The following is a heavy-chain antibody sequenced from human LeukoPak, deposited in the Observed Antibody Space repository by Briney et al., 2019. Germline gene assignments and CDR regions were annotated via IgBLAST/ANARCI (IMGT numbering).Heavy chain of an antibody. V-gene: IGHV3-23*01. J-gene: IGHJ4*02. CDR2: ISGSGAST. D-gene: IGHD6-13*01. CDR1: GFTFSSYW. Sequence: PGGSLRLSCAASGFTFSSYWMSWVRQAPGKGLEWVSTISGSGASTYYADSVKGRFTISRDNSKNTLYLQMNSLRAEDTAVYYCAKDRELSGWYEVNYFDYWGQGTLVTVSS. CDR3: AKDRELSGWYEVNYFDY.